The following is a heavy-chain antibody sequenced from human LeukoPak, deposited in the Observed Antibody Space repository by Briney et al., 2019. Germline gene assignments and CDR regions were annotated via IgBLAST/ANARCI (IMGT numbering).Heavy chain of an antibody. Sequence: SETLSLTCTVSGGSISSSNYYWGWIRQPPGKGLEWIGYIYYSGSTNYNPSLKSRVTISVDTSKNQFSLKLSSVTAADTAVYYCARDQWDIVVVPAAIAFDIWGQGTMVTVSS. CDR2: IYYSGST. CDR1: GGSISSSNYY. CDR3: ARDQWDIVVVPAAIAFDI. V-gene: IGHV4-61*01. J-gene: IGHJ3*02. D-gene: IGHD2-2*02.